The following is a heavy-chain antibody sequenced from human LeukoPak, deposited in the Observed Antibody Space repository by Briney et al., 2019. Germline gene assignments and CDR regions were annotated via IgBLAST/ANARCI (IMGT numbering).Heavy chain of an antibody. Sequence: SETLSLTCTVSGGSISSYYWSWIRQPPGKGLEWIGYIYYSGSTNYNPSLKSRVTISVDTSKNQFSLKLSSVTAADTAVYYCARDNKWEIFAFDYWGQGTLVTVSS. D-gene: IGHD1-26*01. CDR3: ARDNKWEIFAFDY. V-gene: IGHV4-59*01. J-gene: IGHJ4*02. CDR1: GGSISSYY. CDR2: IYYSGST.